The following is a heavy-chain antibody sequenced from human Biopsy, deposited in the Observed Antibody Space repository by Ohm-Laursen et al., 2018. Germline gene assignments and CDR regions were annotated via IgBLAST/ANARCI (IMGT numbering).Heavy chain of an antibody. CDR3: ARRPYGGTRYWYFDL. CDR2: IYYSGTT. J-gene: IGHJ2*01. CDR1: GGSVSSGGFY. V-gene: IGHV4-31*01. D-gene: IGHD4-23*01. Sequence: SQTLSLTCTVSGGSVSSGGFYWSWIRQHPGKGLEWIGYIYYSGTTYYNPSLKSLVTISVDTSKNQFSLKLNSVTAGDTAVYYCARRPYGGTRYWYFDLWGRGTLVTVSS.